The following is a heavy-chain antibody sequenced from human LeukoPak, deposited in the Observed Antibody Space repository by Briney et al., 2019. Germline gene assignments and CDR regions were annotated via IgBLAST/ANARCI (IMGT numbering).Heavy chain of an antibody. J-gene: IGHJ3*01. V-gene: IGHV4-34*01. D-gene: IGHD6-19*01. CDR1: GGFFHGYY. CDR2: INHTGST. CDR3: ARGPSNMSRWYFAFDV. Sequence: SEAVSRTCAVYGGFFHGYYWSWIRQPPGKGLEWIGVINHTGSTNYKPSLNSRFTISVDTYTNQFSLKLSSVTAAYTAVYYCARGPSNMSRWYFAFDVWGHGTMVTVSS.